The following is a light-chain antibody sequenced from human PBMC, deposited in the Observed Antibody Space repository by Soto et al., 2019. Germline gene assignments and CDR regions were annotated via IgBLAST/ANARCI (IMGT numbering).Light chain of an antibody. J-gene: IGKJ1*01. Sequence: EKVMTQSPVTLSVSPGERATLSCRASQSVRSNLAWYQQKPGQAPRLLIYGATTRATGIPARFSGSGSGTEFTLTISSLQSEDFAVYYCQQCNDWWTFGQGTKVDIK. V-gene: IGKV3-15*01. CDR3: QQCNDWWT. CDR1: QSVRSN. CDR2: GAT.